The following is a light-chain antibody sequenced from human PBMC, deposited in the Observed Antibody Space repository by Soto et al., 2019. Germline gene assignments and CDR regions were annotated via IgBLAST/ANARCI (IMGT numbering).Light chain of an antibody. CDR1: QSISAW. J-gene: IGKJ1*01. Sequence: DIQMTQAHSILSASVGDRVAITCRARQSISAWVAWYQQKPGKAPKLLIYQASLLESGVPSRFSGSGSGTEFTLTISSLQPDDLATYYCQHYNSSPWTFGQGTKVEIK. V-gene: IGKV1-5*03. CDR2: QAS. CDR3: QHYNSSPWT.